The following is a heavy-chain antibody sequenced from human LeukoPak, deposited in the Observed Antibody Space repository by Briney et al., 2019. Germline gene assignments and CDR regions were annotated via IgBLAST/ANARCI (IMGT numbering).Heavy chain of an antibody. J-gene: IGHJ5*02. V-gene: IGHV3-64D*09. D-gene: IGHD3-10*01. Sequence: GGSLRLSCSASGFTLSSHAMYWVRQAPGKGLESVSAISSNGGSTHYADSVKGRFTISRDNSKNMVYLQMSSVRAEDTAVYYCVKSQDYYGQFDPWGQGTLVTVSS. CDR2: ISSNGGST. CDR3: VKSQDYYGQFDP. CDR1: GFTLSSHA.